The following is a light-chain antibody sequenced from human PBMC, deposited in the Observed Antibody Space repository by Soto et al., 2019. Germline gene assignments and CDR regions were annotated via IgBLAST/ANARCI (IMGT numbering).Light chain of an antibody. V-gene: IGLV1-47*01. CDR1: SSNIGSNY. CDR3: AAWDDSLSGSYV. J-gene: IGLJ1*01. Sequence: QSVLTQPPSASGTPGQRVPISCSGSSSNIGSNYVYWYQQLPGTAPKLLIYRNNQRPSGVPDRFSGSKSGTSASLAISGLRSEDEADYYCAAWDDSLSGSYVFGTGTKLTVL. CDR2: RNN.